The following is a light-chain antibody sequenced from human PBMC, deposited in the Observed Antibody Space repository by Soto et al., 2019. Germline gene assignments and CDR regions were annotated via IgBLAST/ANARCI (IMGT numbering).Light chain of an antibody. V-gene: IGKV1-5*03. Sequence: DIQITQSPSTLSASVGDRVTITCRASQSIRNWLAWYQQKPGKAPELLIYKASRLETGVPLRFSGNESGTEFTLTISSLQPDDFATYYCLQHYSYSWTFGQGTKVDIK. CDR2: KAS. CDR1: QSIRNW. J-gene: IGKJ1*01. CDR3: LQHYSYSWT.